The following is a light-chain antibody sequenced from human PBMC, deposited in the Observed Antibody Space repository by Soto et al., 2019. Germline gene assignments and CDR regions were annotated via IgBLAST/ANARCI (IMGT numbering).Light chain of an antibody. V-gene: IGKV1-39*01. CDR1: QSITSY. Sequence: DIQMTQSPSSLSASVGDRVTITCRASQSITSYLNWYQKKSGKAPKLLIPAASRLQSGVPSRFSGSGSGTDCTLTISSRHPDDSATYYCQQSYSSPRTFGRGTNVELK. J-gene: IGKJ1*01. CDR2: AAS. CDR3: QQSYSSPRT.